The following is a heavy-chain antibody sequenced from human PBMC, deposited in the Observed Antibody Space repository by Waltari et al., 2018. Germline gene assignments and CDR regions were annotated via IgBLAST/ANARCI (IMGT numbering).Heavy chain of an antibody. Sequence: EVQLVESGGGLVKPGGSLRLSCAASGFTFSSYSMNWVRQAPGKGLEWVSSISSSSSYISYADSVKGRFTISRDNAKNSLYLQMNSLRAEDTAVYYCARDADYYDSSGYADAFDIWGQGTMVTVSS. CDR3: ARDADYYDSSGYADAFDI. CDR1: GFTFSSYS. D-gene: IGHD3-22*01. V-gene: IGHV3-21*01. CDR2: ISSSSSYI. J-gene: IGHJ3*02.